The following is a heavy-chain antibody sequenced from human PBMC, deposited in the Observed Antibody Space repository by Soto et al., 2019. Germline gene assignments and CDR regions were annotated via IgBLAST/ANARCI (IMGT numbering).Heavy chain of an antibody. CDR2: VNHDGSDK. CDR1: GFTFSDFF. CDR3: ARDADIVLVPAAMTDY. Sequence: EVQLVESGGGLVQPGGSLRLSCAASGFTFSDFFMTWVRQAPGKGLEWVANVNHDGSDKSYVDSVRGRFTISRDNAKNSVYLQMNSLRPEDTAVYYCARDADIVLVPAAMTDYWGQGTLVTVSS. D-gene: IGHD2-2*01. V-gene: IGHV3-7*01. J-gene: IGHJ4*02.